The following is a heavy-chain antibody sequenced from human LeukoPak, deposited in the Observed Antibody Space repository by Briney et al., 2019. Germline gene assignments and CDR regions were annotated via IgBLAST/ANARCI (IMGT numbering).Heavy chain of an antibody. D-gene: IGHD3-3*01. CDR2: VSHSGST. Sequence: SETLSLTCAVYGGSFNNYYWTWIRQPPGKGLEWIGEVSHSGSTNYNPSLKSRVTISLETSKNQFSLKLNSVTAADTAVYYCARGQGMRYDFSYYYYYYVDVWGKGTTVTVSS. V-gene: IGHV4-34*01. CDR1: GGSFNNYY. CDR3: ARGQGMRYDFSYYYYYYVDV. J-gene: IGHJ6*03.